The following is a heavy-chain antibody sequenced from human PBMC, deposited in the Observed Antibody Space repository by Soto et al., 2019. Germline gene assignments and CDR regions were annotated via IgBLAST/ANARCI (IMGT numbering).Heavy chain of an antibody. CDR2: IFDSGSNT. V-gene: IGHV3-23*01. CDR1: GFTFRNYA. CDR3: AKSGSSWDFYYYYMEV. J-gene: IGHJ6*02. Sequence: HPGGSLRLSCEVSGFTFRNYAMTWVRQAPGKGLEWVSGIFDSGSNTYYAGSVKGRFTISRDNPKNTLYLQMDSLRAEDTAIYYCAKSGSSWDFYYYYMEVWGQGTTVTVSS. D-gene: IGHD2-15*01.